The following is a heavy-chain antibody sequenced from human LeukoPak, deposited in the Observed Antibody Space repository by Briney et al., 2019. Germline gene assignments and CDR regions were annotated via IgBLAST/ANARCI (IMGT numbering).Heavy chain of an antibody. Sequence: ASVKVFCKASGYTFTSYGMSWVRQASGQGLEWMGWMSAYNGNTNYAQKLQGRVTMTTDTSTSTAYMELRSLRSDDTAVYYCARDSYYDILTGYYTPFDYWGQGTLVTVSS. V-gene: IGHV1-18*01. CDR2: MSAYNGNT. J-gene: IGHJ4*02. CDR1: GYTFTSYG. CDR3: ARDSYYDILTGYYTPFDY. D-gene: IGHD3-9*01.